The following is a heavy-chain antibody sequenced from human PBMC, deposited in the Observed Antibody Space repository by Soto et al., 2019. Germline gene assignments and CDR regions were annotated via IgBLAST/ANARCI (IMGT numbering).Heavy chain of an antibody. CDR1: GFTFDDYT. CDR2: ISWDGGST. D-gene: IGHD3-10*01. J-gene: IGHJ4*02. CDR3: AKDIGRGPSGGDY. V-gene: IGHV3-43*01. Sequence: EVQLVESGGVVVQPWGSLRLSCAASGFTFDDYTMHWVRQAPGKGLEWVSLISWDGGSTYYADSVKGRFTISRDNSKNSLYLQMNSLRTEDTALYYCAKDIGRGPSGGDYWGQGTLVTVSS.